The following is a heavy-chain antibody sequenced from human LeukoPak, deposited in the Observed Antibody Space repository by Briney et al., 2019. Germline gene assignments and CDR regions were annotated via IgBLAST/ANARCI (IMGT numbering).Heavy chain of an antibody. V-gene: IGHV3-30*02. Sequence: GGSLRLSCAASGFTFSSYAMHWVRQAPGKGLEWVTFIRYDELNKYYTDSVRGRFTISRDNSKNTVYLQMNSLRPEDTAVYYCAKDRDWASGAGTDFDYWGQGTLVTVSS. CDR1: GFTFSSYA. CDR2: IRYDELNK. D-gene: IGHD6-13*01. CDR3: AKDRDWASGAGTDFDY. J-gene: IGHJ4*02.